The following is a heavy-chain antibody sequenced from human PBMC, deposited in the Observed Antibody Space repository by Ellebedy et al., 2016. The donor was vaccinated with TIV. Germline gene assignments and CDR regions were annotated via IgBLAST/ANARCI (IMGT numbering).Heavy chain of an antibody. CDR1: EYSFTNYW. V-gene: IGHV5-51*01. CDR3: ARHEGDDILTGHYNFDF. Sequence: GESLKISXKGSEYSFTNYWIGWVRQMPGKGLEWMGIIYLDGSDTRYSPSFQGQVTISADNSISTAYLQWSSLKASDSAMYYCARHEGDDILTGHYNFDFWGQGTLVTVSS. D-gene: IGHD3-9*01. CDR2: IYLDGSDT. J-gene: IGHJ4*02.